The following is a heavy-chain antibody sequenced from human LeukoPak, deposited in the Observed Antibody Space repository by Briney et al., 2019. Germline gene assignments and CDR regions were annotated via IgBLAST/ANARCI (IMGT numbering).Heavy chain of an antibody. J-gene: IGHJ6*03. V-gene: IGHV3-21*01. D-gene: IGHD2-2*01. CDR3: ARAAVVPAAARHYYYYYYMNV. CDR1: GFTFSSYS. CDR2: ISSSSSYI. Sequence: PGGSLRLSCAASGFTFSSYSMNWVRQAPGKGLEWVSSISSSSSYIYYADSVKGRFTISRDNAKNSLYLQMNSLRAEDTAVYYCARAAVVPAAARHYYYYYYMNVWGKGTTVTVSS.